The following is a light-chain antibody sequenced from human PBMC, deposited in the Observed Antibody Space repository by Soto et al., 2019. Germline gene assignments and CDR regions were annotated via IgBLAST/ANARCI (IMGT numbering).Light chain of an antibody. V-gene: IGKV3-20*01. CDR3: QQDSSWPLT. J-gene: IGKJ4*01. CDR2: GAS. Sequence: EIVLTQSPGTLSLSPGERATLACRSSQSVDSNYLAWYQQKPGQAPRLLIYGASSRATGVPDTFSGSGSGTDFTLTISRLEPEHLGVYYCQQDSSWPLTFGGGTKVDIK. CDR1: QSVDSNY.